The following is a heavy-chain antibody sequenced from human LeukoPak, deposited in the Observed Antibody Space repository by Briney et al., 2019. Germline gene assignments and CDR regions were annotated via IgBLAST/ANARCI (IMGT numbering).Heavy chain of an antibody. CDR3: ARPKVEMATTVAFDY. J-gene: IGHJ4*02. Sequence: SVKVSCKASGGTFSSYAISWVRQAPGQGLEWMGRIIPIFGTANYAQKFQGRVTITTDESTSTAYMELSSLRSEDTAVYYCARPKVEMATTVAFDYWGQGTLVTVSS. V-gene: IGHV1-69*05. CDR1: GGTFSSYA. CDR2: IIPIFGTA. D-gene: IGHD5-24*01.